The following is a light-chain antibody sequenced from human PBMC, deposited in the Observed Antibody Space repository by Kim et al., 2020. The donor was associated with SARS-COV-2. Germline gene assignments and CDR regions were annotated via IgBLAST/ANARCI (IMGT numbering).Light chain of an antibody. CDR2: QDS. V-gene: IGLV3-1*01. CDR3: QAWDSSTYV. Sequence: SSELTQPPSVSVSPGQTASITCSGDKLGDKYACWYQQKPGQSPVLVIYQDSKRPSGIPERFSGSNSGNTATLTISGTQAMDEADYYCQAWDSSTYVFGTGTTVTVL. J-gene: IGLJ1*01. CDR1: KLGDKY.